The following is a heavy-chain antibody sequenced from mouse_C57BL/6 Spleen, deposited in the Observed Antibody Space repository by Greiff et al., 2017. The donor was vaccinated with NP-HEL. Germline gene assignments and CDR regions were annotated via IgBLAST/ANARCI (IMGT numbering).Heavy chain of an antibody. D-gene: IGHD1-1*01. CDR2: IYPGDGDT. V-gene: IGHV1-82*01. J-gene: IGHJ2*01. CDR3: ARCSYSLFDD. Sequence: QVQLQQSGPELVKPGASVKISCKASGYAFSSSWMNWVKQRPGKGLEWIGRIYPGDGDTNYNGKFKGKATLTADKSSSTAYMQLSSLTSEDSAVYFCARCSYSLFDDWGQGTTLTVSS. CDR1: GYAFSSSW.